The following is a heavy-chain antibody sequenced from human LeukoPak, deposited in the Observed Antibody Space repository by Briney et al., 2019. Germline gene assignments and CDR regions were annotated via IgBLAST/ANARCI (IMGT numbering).Heavy chain of an antibody. Sequence: GASVKVSCKASGGTFSSYAISWVRQAPRQGLEWMGRIIPILGIANYAQKFQGRVTITADKSTSTAYMELSSLRSEDTAVYYCAREKGRGSYYGYYWGQGTLVTVSS. CDR1: GGTFSSYA. D-gene: IGHD1-26*01. J-gene: IGHJ4*02. CDR2: IIPILGIA. CDR3: AREKGRGSYYGYY. V-gene: IGHV1-69*04.